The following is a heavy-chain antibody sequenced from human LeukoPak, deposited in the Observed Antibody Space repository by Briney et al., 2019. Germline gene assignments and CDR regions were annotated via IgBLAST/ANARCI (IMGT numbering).Heavy chain of an antibody. CDR1: GFTFSSYG. CDR2: ISYDGSNK. J-gene: IGHJ4*02. Sequence: PGGSLRLSFAASGFTFSSYGMHWVRQAPGKGLEWVAVISYDGSNKYYADSVKGRFTISRDNSKNTLYLQMNSLRAEDTAVYYCAKDRPGIAAAGTPDYWGQGTLVTVSS. D-gene: IGHD6-13*01. CDR3: AKDRPGIAAAGTPDY. V-gene: IGHV3-30*18.